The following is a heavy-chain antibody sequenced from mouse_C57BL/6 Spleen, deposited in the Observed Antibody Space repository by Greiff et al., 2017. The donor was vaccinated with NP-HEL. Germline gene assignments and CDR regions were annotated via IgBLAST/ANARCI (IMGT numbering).Heavy chain of an antibody. Sequence: QVQLQQSGAELARPGASVKMSCKASGYTFTSYTMHWVKQRPGQGLEWIGYINPSSGYTKYNQKFKDKATLTADKSSSTAYMQLSSLTSEDSAVYYCARSTVLYWYFDVWGTGTTVTVSS. D-gene: IGHD1-1*01. CDR2: INPSSGYT. CDR3: ARSTVLYWYFDV. V-gene: IGHV1-4*01. J-gene: IGHJ1*03. CDR1: GYTFTSYT.